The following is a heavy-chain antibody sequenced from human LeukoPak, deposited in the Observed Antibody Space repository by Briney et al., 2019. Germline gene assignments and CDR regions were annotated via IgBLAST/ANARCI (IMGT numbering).Heavy chain of an antibody. J-gene: IGHJ4*02. Sequence: GGSLRLSCAASGFTFSNYGMHWVRQAPGKGLEWVSAIGASGGTTLYADSVKGRFTISRDNSQNTVYLQMNSLRVEDTAVYYCAKGEGVPHYLDYWGQGTLVTVSS. CDR2: IGASGGTT. V-gene: IGHV3-23*01. CDR3: AKGEGVPHYLDY. D-gene: IGHD3-10*01. CDR1: GFTFSNYG.